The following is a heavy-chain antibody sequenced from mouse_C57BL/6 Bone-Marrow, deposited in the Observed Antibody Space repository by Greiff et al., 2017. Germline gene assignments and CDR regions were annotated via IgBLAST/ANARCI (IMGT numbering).Heavy chain of an antibody. CDR1: GYTFTSYG. CDR2: IYPRSGNT. Sequence: LQESGAELARPGASVKLSCKASGYTFTSYGISWVKQRTGQGLEWIGEIYPRSGNTYYNEKFKGKATLTADKSSSTAYMELRSLTSEDSAVYFCARWRIYYDYDGVWWYFDVWGTGTTVTVSS. D-gene: IGHD2-4*01. CDR3: ARWRIYYDYDGVWWYFDV. J-gene: IGHJ1*03. V-gene: IGHV1-81*01.